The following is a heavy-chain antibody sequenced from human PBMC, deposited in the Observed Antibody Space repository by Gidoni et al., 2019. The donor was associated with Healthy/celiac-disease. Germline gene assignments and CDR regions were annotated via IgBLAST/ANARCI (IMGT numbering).Heavy chain of an antibody. J-gene: IGHJ6*02. CDR1: GYTFTGYY. V-gene: IGHV1-2*04. CDR2: INPNSGGT. CDR3: ARDSHLKSMDV. Sequence: QVRLVQSGAEVKKPGASVKVSGKAYGYTFTGYYMHWVRQAPGQGLEWVGWINPNSGGTNYAQQFQGWVTMTRDTSISTAYMELSRLRSDDTAVYYCARDSHLKSMDVWGQGTTVTVSS.